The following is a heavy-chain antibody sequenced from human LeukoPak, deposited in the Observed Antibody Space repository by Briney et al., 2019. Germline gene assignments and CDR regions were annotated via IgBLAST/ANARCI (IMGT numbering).Heavy chain of an antibody. CDR1: GFTFNTYA. D-gene: IGHD3-22*01. J-gene: IGHJ4*02. V-gene: IGHV3-30-3*01. CDR3: ARDNYYASSGYYYIDY. CDR2: TSYDGSNK. Sequence: GRSLRLSCAASGFTFNTYAFHWVRQAPGKGLEWVAVTSYDGSNKYYADSVKDRFTISRDNSKNTPYLQMNSLRAEDTAVYYCARDNYYASSGYYYIDYWGQGTLVTVSS.